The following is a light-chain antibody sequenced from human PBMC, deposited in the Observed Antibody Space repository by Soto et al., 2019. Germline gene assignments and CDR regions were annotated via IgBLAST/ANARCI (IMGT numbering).Light chain of an antibody. CDR3: QNNDNSLWT. CDR1: QSVRSSY. Sequence: EIVLTQSPGTLSLSPGERATLSCRASQSVRSSYLVWYQHRAGQAPRLLIYGASNRATGIPDRFSGSGSGTDFTLTINRLEPEDFAVYYCQNNDNSLWTFGQGTKVQFK. J-gene: IGKJ1*01. V-gene: IGKV3-20*01. CDR2: GAS.